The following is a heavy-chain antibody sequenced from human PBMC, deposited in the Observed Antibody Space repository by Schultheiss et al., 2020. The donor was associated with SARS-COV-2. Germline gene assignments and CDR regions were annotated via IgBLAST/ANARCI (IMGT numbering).Heavy chain of an antibody. Sequence: GGSLRLSCAASGFKFSDYGTHWVRQAPGKGLEWVAFIRYDGSNKYYADSVKGRFTISRDNSKNTLCLQMNSLRTEDTAIYYCATVKGLQEWFISDFWGQGTLVTVSS. V-gene: IGHV3-30*02. CDR2: IRYDGSNK. CDR1: GFKFSDYG. CDR3: ATVKGLQEWFISDF. J-gene: IGHJ4*02. D-gene: IGHD5-18*01.